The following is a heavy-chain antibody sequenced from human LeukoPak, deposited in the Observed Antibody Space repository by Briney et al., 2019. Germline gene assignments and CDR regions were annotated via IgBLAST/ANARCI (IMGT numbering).Heavy chain of an antibody. CDR3: ARDVRGSSGRYYYYYMDV. D-gene: IGHD3-22*01. J-gene: IGHJ6*03. V-gene: IGHV4-34*01. CDR2: INHSGST. CDR1: GGSFSGYY. Sequence: ASETLSLTCAVYGGSFSGYYWSWIRQPPGKGLEWIGEINHSGSTNYNPSLKSRVTISVDTSKNQFSLKLSSVTAADTAVFYCARDVRGSSGRYYYYYMDVWGKGTTVTVSS.